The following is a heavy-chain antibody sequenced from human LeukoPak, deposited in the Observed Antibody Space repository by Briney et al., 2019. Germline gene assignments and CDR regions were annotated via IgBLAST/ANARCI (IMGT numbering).Heavy chain of an antibody. V-gene: IGHV3-53*01. Sequence: PGGSLRLSCAATGFTVSSNYMSWVRQAPGKGLEWVSVIYSGGSTYYADSVKGRFTISRDNSKNTLYLQMNSLRAEDTAVYYRARDSYGDYYFDYWGQGTLVTVSS. CDR2: IYSGGST. CDR1: GFTVSSNY. CDR3: ARDSYGDYYFDY. D-gene: IGHD4-17*01. J-gene: IGHJ4*02.